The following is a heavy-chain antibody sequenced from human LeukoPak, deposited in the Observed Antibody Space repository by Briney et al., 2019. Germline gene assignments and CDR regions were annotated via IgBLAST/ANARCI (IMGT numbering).Heavy chain of an antibody. J-gene: IGHJ4*02. CDR2: IYYSGTT. Sequence: SETLSLTCTVSGGSISHYYWSWIRQPPGKGLEWIGYIYYSGTTNYNPSLKSRVTISVDTSKNQFSLNLSSVTAADTAVYYCASLLHSSGWYPDYWGQGTLVTVSS. D-gene: IGHD6-19*01. CDR3: ASLLHSSGWYPDY. CDR1: GGSISHYY. V-gene: IGHV4-59*01.